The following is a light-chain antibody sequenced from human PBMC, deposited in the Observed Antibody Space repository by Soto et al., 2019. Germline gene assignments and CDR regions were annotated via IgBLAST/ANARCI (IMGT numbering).Light chain of an antibody. J-gene: IGLJ2*01. CDR1: SSDVGGYNY. CDR3: SSYTSSITLVV. Sequence: QSALTQPASVAGSPGQSITISCTGTSSDVGGYNYVSCYQQHPGKAPKLMIYDVSNRPSGVSNRFSGSMSGNTASLTISGLQAEDEADYYCSSYTSSITLVVFGGATQLTVL. V-gene: IGLV2-14*01. CDR2: DVS.